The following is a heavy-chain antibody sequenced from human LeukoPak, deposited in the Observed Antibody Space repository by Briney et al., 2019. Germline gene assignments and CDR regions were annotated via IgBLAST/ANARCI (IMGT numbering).Heavy chain of an antibody. V-gene: IGHV4-38-2*01. Sequence: KPSETLSLTCAVSGYSISSGYYWGWIRQPPGQGLEWIGSIYHSGSTYYNPSLKSRVTISVDTSKNQFSLKLSSVTAADTAVYYCARNILTAGYDAFDIWGQGTMVTVSS. CDR3: ARNILTAGYDAFDI. J-gene: IGHJ3*02. CDR2: IYHSGST. CDR1: GYSISSGYY. D-gene: IGHD3-9*01.